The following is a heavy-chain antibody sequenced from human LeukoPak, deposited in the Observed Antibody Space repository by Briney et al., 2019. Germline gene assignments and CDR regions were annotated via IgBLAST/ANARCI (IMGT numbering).Heavy chain of an antibody. CDR3: ARTEVQYDSSGYYQFDY. V-gene: IGHV3-9*01. CDR2: ISWNSGSI. D-gene: IGHD3-22*01. CDR1: GFTFDDYA. Sequence: GRSLRLSCAASGFTFDDYAMHWVRQAPGKGLEWVSSISWNSGSIGYADSVKGRFTISRDNAKNTLYLQMNSLRAEDTAVYYCARTEVQYDSSGYYQFDYWGQGTLVTVSS. J-gene: IGHJ4*02.